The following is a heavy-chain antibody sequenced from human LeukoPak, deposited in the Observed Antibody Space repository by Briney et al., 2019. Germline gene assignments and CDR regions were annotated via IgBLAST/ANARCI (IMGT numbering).Heavy chain of an antibody. V-gene: IGHV3-21*01. CDR1: GFTFSSYS. Sequence: GGSLRLSCAASGFTFSSYSMNWVRQAPGKGLEWVSSISSSSSYIYYADSVKGRFTTSRDNAKNSLYLQMNSLRAEDTAVYYCARGGGDGYNHGAYWGQGTLVTVSS. CDR3: ARGGGDGYNHGAY. D-gene: IGHD5-24*01. J-gene: IGHJ4*02. CDR2: ISSSSSYI.